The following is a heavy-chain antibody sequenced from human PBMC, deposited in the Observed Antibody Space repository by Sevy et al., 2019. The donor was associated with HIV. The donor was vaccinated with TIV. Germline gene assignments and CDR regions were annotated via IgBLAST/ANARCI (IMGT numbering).Heavy chain of an antibody. Sequence: SETLSLTCTVSGGSISSYYWSWIRQPPGKGLEWIGYIYYSGSTNYNPSLKSRVTISVDTSKNQFSLKLSSVTAADTAVYYCARDLSEIAVAARGHWFDPWGQGTLVTVSS. V-gene: IGHV4-59*01. J-gene: IGHJ5*02. CDR3: ARDLSEIAVAARGHWFDP. D-gene: IGHD6-19*01. CDR2: IYYSGST. CDR1: GGSISSYY.